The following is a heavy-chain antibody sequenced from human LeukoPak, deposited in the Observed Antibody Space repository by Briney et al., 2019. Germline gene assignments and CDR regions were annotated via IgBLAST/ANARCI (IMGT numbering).Heavy chain of an antibody. Sequence: ASVKVSCKVSGYTLTELSMHWVRQAPGKGLEWMGGFDPEDCETIYAQKFQGRVTMTEDTSTDTAYMELSSLRSEDTAVYYCATGLGTTRRTGGYYFDYWGQGTLVTVSS. CDR1: GYTLTELS. J-gene: IGHJ4*02. V-gene: IGHV1-24*01. D-gene: IGHD1-1*01. CDR3: ATGLGTTRRTGGYYFDY. CDR2: FDPEDCET.